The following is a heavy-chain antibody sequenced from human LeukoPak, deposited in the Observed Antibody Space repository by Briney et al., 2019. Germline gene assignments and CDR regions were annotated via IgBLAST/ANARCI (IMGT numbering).Heavy chain of an antibody. D-gene: IGHD3-22*01. CDR2: IYTSGST. J-gene: IGHJ4*02. V-gene: IGHV4-61*02. Sequence: PSETLSLTCTVSGGSISSGSYYWSWIRQPAGKGLEWIGRIYTSGSTNYNPSLKSRVTISVDTSKNQFSLKLSSVTAADTAVYYCARRRRYYDSSGYYYACFDYWGQGTLVTVSS. CDR3: ARRRRYYDSSGYYYACFDY. CDR1: GGSISSGSYY.